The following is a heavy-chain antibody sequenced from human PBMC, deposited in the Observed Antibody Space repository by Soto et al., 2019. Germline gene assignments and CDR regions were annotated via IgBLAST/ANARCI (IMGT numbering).Heavy chain of an antibody. V-gene: IGHV1-69*13. CDR2: IIPIFGTA. CDR1: GGTFSSYA. CDR3: ARDGSNSRYPPLRPHDAFDI. D-gene: IGHD4-4*01. J-gene: IGHJ3*02. Sequence: GASVKVSCKASGGTFSSYAISWVRQAPGQGLEWMGGIIPIFGTANYAQKFQGRVTITADESTSTAYMELSSLRSEDTAVYYCARDGSNSRYPPLRPHDAFDIWGQGTMVTVSS.